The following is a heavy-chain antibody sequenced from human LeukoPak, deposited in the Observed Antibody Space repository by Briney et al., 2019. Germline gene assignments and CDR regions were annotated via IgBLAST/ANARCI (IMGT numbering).Heavy chain of an antibody. D-gene: IGHD3-22*01. Sequence: GGSLRLSCAASGFTVSSKFMTWVRQAPGQGLEWVSVTYTDGSAYYADSVKGRFTISRDSAKNTLDLQMNSLKIEDTAVYYCASDLPADESNGFHGQGYDYWGRGALVTVSS. V-gene: IGHV3-66*02. J-gene: IGHJ4*02. CDR3: ASDLPADESNGFHGQGYDY. CDR1: GFTVSSKF. CDR2: TYTDGSA.